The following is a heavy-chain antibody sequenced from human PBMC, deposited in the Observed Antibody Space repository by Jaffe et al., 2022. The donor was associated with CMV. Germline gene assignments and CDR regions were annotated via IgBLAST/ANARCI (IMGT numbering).Heavy chain of an antibody. CDR3: ARGLESGQTGPY. CDR2: IYYSGST. CDR1: GGSISSSSYY. V-gene: IGHV4-39*01. D-gene: IGHD3-3*01. J-gene: IGHJ4*02. Sequence: QLQLQESGPGLVKPSETLSLTCTVSGGSISSSSYYWGWIRQPPGKGLEWIGSIYYSGSTYYNPSLKSRVTISVDTSKNQFSLKLSSVTAADTAVYYCARGLESGQTGPYWGQGTLVTVSS.